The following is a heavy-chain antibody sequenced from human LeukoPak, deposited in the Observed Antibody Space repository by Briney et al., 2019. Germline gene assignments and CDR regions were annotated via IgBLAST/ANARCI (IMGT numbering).Heavy chain of an antibody. Sequence: GGSLRLSCAASGFTFSNYWTHWVRQVPGKGLVWLSRNDDDGSDNIYADSVKGRFTISRDNAKNTLYLQMNSLRVEDTAVYYCARVRYCSTTSCTKAYFDSWGQGTLVTVSS. J-gene: IGHJ4*02. CDR1: GFTFSNYW. D-gene: IGHD2-2*01. CDR2: NDDDGSDN. CDR3: ARVRYCSTTSCTKAYFDS. V-gene: IGHV3-74*01.